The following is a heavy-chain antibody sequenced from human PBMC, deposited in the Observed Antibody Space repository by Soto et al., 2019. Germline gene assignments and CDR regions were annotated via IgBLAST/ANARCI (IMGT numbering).Heavy chain of an antibody. V-gene: IGHV4-34*01. CDR1: GGSFSGYY. Sequence: QVQLQQWGAGLLKPSETLSLTCAVYGGSFSGYYWSWIRQPPGKGLEWIGEITHSGSTNYNPSLKSRVTISGDTSKNQFSLKLSSVTAADTAVYYWARARWQWLDYFDYWGQGTLGTVSS. CDR3: ARARWQWLDYFDY. D-gene: IGHD6-19*01. J-gene: IGHJ4*02. CDR2: ITHSGST.